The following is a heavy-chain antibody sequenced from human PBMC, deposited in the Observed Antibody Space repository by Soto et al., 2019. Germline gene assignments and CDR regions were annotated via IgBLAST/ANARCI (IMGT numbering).Heavy chain of an antibody. CDR1: GASISGYH. Sequence: SETLSLTCTVSGASISGYHWSWIRQFPGKGLECLGYISYSGATNYNPSLKSRVTMSIDTSKNQFSLQLNSVTAADTAMYYCASYHFDNIGYQADYWGPGTLVTVSS. V-gene: IGHV4-59*08. CDR2: ISYSGAT. D-gene: IGHD3-22*01. J-gene: IGHJ4*02. CDR3: ASYHFDNIGYQADY.